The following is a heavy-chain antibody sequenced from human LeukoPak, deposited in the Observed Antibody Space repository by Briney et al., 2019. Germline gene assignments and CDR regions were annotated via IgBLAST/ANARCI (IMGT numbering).Heavy chain of an antibody. CDR1: GGSISSSSYY. D-gene: IGHD6-13*01. Sequence: SETLSLTCTVSGGSISSSSYYWGWIRQPPGKGLEWIGSIYYSGSTYYNPSLKRRVTISVDTSKNQFSLKLSSVTAAATAVYYCARESSSRHGNWFDPWGQGTLVTVSS. CDR3: ARESSSRHGNWFDP. CDR2: IYYSGST. J-gene: IGHJ5*02. V-gene: IGHV4-39*02.